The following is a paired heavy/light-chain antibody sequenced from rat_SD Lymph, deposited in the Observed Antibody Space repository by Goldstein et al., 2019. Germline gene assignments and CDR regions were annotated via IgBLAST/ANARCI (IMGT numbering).Heavy chain of an antibody. CDR1: GYTFTSNY. Sequence: QVQLQQSGTELVKPASSVKISCKASGYTFTSNYMHWIRQQPGNGLEWIGWIYPGNGNTKYNQKFDGKATLTADKSSSTAYMQLSSLTSEDSAVYFCASYTRGLNWFAYWGQGTLVTVSS. V-gene: IGHV1-24*01. J-gene: IGHJ3*01. CDR2: IYPGNGNT. D-gene: IGHD4-4*01. CDR3: ASYTRGLNWFAY.
Light chain of an antibody. J-gene: IGKJ5*01. V-gene: IGKV4S2*01. CDR1: SSVSY. Sequence: EIVLTQSPTTMAASPGEKVTLTCRASSSVSYMHWYQQKSGASPKLWIYDTSNRASGVPNRFSGSGSGTSYSLTISSMETEDAATYYCQQWSSNPLTFGSGTKLEIK. CDR2: DTS. CDR3: QQWSSNPLT.